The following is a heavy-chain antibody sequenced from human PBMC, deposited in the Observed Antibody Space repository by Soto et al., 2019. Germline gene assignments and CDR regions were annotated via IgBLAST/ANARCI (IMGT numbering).Heavy chain of an antibody. J-gene: IGHJ1*01. V-gene: IGHV4-34*01. CDR1: GGSFSGYY. D-gene: IGHD2-15*01. CDR3: ATTRGDCSGGSCYSKYFQH. Sequence: SETLSLTCAVYGGSFSGYYWSWIRQPPGKGLEWIGEINHSGSTNYNPSLKSRVTISVDTSKNQFSLKLSSVTAADTAVYYCATTRGDCSGGSCYSKYFQHWGQGTLVTVSS. CDR2: INHSGST.